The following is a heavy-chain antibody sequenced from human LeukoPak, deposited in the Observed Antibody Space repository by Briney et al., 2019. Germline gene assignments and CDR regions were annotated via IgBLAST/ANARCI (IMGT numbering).Heavy chain of an antibody. CDR3: ARDPYYYDSSGHDAFDI. CDR1: EFTVSSNY. V-gene: IGHV3-66*02. Sequence: GGSLRLSCAASEFTVSSNYMSWVRQAPGKGLEWVSAIYSGGSTYYADSVKGRFTISRDNSKNTLYLQMNSLRAEDTAVYYCARDPYYYDSSGHDAFDIWGQGTMVTVSS. D-gene: IGHD3-22*01. J-gene: IGHJ3*02. CDR2: IYSGGST.